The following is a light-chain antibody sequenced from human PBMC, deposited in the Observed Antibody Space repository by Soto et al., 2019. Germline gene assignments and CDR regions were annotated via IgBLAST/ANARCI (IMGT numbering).Light chain of an antibody. CDR1: QSLVHSDGIAY. CDR2: KVS. Sequence: DFVMTQSPLSLPVTLGQPSSISCRSNQSLVHSDGIAYFSWFQQRPGRSPRRLIXKVSNRDSGVPSRFSGSGSGTEFTLTISSLQYEDFAVYYCQQYNNWHPVTFGQGTKVDIK. V-gene: IGKV2-30*02. CDR3: QQYNNWHPVT. J-gene: IGKJ1*01.